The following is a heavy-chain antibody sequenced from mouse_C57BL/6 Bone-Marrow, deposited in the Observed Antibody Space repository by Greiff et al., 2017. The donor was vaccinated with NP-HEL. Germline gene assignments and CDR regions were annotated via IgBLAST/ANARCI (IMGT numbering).Heavy chain of an antibody. CDR2: ISNGGGST. CDR3: ARHLSPLRRCAMDY. J-gene: IGHJ4*01. CDR1: GFTFSDYY. Sequence: EVQLVESGGGLVQPGGSLKLSCAASGFTFSDYYMYWVRQTPEKRLEWVAYISNGGGSTYYPDNVKGRFTISRDNAKNTLYLQMSRLKSEDTAMYYCARHLSPLRRCAMDYWGQGTSVTVSS. D-gene: IGHD1-1*01. V-gene: IGHV5-12*01.